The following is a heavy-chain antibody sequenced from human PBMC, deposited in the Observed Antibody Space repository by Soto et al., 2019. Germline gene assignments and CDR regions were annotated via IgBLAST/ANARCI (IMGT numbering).Heavy chain of an antibody. Sequence: QVQLQEAGPGLVKPSQTLTLTCTVSGDSISNGAYYWSWIRQHPGKGLEWIGNIYYNGATYYSLSLKSRTTMSVDTFKNHFSLKLSSLTAADTAVYYCARASRIGSALDPDAFEIWGQGTMVTVSS. D-gene: IGHD3-3*01. J-gene: IGHJ3*02. CDR3: ARASRIGSALDPDAFEI. CDR1: GDSISNGAYY. CDR2: IYYNGAT. V-gene: IGHV4-31*03.